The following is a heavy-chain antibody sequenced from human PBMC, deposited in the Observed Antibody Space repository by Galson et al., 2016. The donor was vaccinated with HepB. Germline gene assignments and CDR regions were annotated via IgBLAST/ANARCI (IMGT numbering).Heavy chain of an antibody. CDR3: ARGTREADY. Sequence: SLRLSCAASGFTFDNWWMMWVRQAPGKGLEWVADIRTDGSAQAYVDSVRGRFTISRDNAKNSLYLQLTSLRAEDSAVYYCARGTREADYWGQGTLVTVPP. CDR2: IRTDGSAQ. D-gene: IGHD5-24*01. V-gene: IGHV3-7*01. J-gene: IGHJ4*02. CDR1: GFTFDNWW.